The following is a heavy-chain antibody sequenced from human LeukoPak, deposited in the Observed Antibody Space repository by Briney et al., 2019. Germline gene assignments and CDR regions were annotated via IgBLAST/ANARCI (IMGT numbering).Heavy chain of an antibody. D-gene: IGHD5-18*01. CDR2: IYYTGST. V-gene: IGHV4-59*08. CDR3: ARSGYSYGTLGGYYYYYMDV. CDR1: GGSISSYY. J-gene: IGHJ6*03. Sequence: SETLSLTCSVSGGSISSYYWSWIRQPPGKGLEWIGYIYYTGSTNYNPSLKSRVTISVDTSKNQFSLKLSSVTAADTAVYYCARSGYSYGTLGGYYYYYMDVWGKGTTVTISS.